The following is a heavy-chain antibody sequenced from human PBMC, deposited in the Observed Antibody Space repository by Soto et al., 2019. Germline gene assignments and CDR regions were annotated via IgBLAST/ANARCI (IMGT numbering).Heavy chain of an antibody. D-gene: IGHD3-3*01. V-gene: IGHV3-72*01. Sequence: EVQLVESGGGLVQPGGSLRLSCAASGITLSDHYMDWVRQAPGKGLEWVGRTRNKANGYTTEYAASVKGRFTISRDDSENSLYLQVNSLKIEDTAVYYCVRGLWSGYYNNWFDPWGQGTLVIVSS. J-gene: IGHJ5*02. CDR3: VRGLWSGYYNNWFDP. CDR1: GITLSDHY. CDR2: TRNKANGYTT.